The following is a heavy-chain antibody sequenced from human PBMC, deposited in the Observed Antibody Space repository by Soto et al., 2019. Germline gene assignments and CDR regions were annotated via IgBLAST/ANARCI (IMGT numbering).Heavy chain of an antibody. D-gene: IGHD1-26*01. CDR1: GFTFSSYA. J-gene: IGHJ5*02. V-gene: IGHV3-30-3*01. CDR2: LSYAGSNK. Sequence: QVQLVESGGGVVQPGRSLRLSCAASGFTFSSYAMHWVRQAPGKGLEWVAVLSYAGSNKYYADSVKGRFTISRDNSKNPLYLNMNSLRAEDTAVYYGAKGLHSGSYYMDYKWCDPWGQGTPVTVSS. CDR3: AKGLHSGSYYMDYKWCDP.